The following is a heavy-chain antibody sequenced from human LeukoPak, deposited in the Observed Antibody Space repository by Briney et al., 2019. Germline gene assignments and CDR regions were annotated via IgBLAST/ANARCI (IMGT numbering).Heavy chain of an antibody. Sequence: GGSLRLSCAASGFTFGDYAMSWVRQAPGQGLEWVSAISGSVRDTYYADSVKGRFTISRDNSKNTSYLQMSSLRAEDTAVYYCAKTEGTGWFLHYWGQGTLVTVSS. CDR3: AKTEGTGWFLHY. D-gene: IGHD6-19*01. J-gene: IGHJ4*02. CDR1: GFTFGDYA. V-gene: IGHV3-23*01. CDR2: ISGSVRDT.